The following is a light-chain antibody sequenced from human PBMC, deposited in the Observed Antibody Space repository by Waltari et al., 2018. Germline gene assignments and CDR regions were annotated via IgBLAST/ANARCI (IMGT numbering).Light chain of an antibody. V-gene: IGKV3-20*01. CDR3: QKYGTLPAT. J-gene: IGKJ1*01. Sequence: EIVLTQSPGTLSSSPGERVTLSCRASQSVTRTLAWYQQKPGQAPRLLIYAASTRATGIPDRFSGSGSGTDFSLTISRLEPEDFAVYYCQKYGTLPATFGQGTKVEIK. CDR1: QSVTRT. CDR2: AAS.